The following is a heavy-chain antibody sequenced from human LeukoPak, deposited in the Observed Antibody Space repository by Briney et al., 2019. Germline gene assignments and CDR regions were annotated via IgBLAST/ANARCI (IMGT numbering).Heavy chain of an antibody. CDR1: GGSITNYY. CDR2: IYNTGRT. CDR3: ARQGELAIDY. D-gene: IGHD1-26*01. V-gene: IGHV4-59*08. Sequence: PSETLSRTCSVSGGSITNYYWSWIRQSPGKGLEWIGFIYNTGRTNYNPSLQSRVTMSIDTSKNQFSLKLSSVTAADTAVYYCARQGELAIDYWGQGTLVTVSS. J-gene: IGHJ4*02.